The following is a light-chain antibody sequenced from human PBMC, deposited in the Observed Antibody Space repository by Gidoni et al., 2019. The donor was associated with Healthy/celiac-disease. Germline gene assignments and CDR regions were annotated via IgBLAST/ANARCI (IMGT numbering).Light chain of an antibody. J-gene: IGKJ1*01. Sequence: EIVMTQSPATLSVSPGERATLSCRASQSVSSNLAWYQQKPGQAPRLRIYGASTRATGIPARFSGSGSGTEFTLTISSLQSEDFAVYYCQQYNTWPPWTCGQXTKVEIK. V-gene: IGKV3-15*01. CDR3: QQYNTWPPWT. CDR1: QSVSSN. CDR2: GAS.